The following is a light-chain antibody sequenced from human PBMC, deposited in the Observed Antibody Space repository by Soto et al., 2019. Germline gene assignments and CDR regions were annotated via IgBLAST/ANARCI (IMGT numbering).Light chain of an antibody. CDR1: XIGSNS. V-gene: IGLV3-21*04. Sequence: SYELTQPPSVSVXXXXTXXXXXXXXXIGSNSVHWHQQRPGQAPVLVIYYDNDRPSGIPERFSGSKSGNTATLTISRVGAGDEAEYYCQVWDSSTDHVLFGGGTKVTVL. CDR2: YDN. CDR3: QVWDSSTDHVL. J-gene: IGLJ3*02.